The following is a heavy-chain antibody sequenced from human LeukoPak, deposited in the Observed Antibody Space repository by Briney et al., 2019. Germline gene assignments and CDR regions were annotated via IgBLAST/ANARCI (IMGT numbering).Heavy chain of an antibody. CDR1: GGTFSSYA. V-gene: IGHV1-69*13. Sequence: SVKVSCKAAGGTFSSYAISWVRQAPGQGLEWMGGIIPIFGTAKYAQKFQGRVTITADELTRTAYMELSSLRSEDTAVYYCTRAPSLVVTASPWLGWFDPWGQGTLVTVSS. J-gene: IGHJ5*02. CDR3: TRAPSLVVTASPWLGWFDP. D-gene: IGHD2-21*02. CDR2: IIPIFGTA.